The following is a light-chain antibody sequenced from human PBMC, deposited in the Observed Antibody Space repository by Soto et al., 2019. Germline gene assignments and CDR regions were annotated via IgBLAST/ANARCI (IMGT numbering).Light chain of an antibody. J-gene: IGKJ4*01. CDR2: WAS. Sequence: DIVMTQSPDSLAVSLGERATINCKSSQSVLLSSNNKNYLAWYQQKPGQPPKLLIYWASTRESGVPDRFSASGAGTDLTLTIGSLQAEDVAVYYCQQYYSTPLTFGGGTKVEIK. CDR1: QSVLLSSNNKNY. V-gene: IGKV4-1*01. CDR3: QQYYSTPLT.